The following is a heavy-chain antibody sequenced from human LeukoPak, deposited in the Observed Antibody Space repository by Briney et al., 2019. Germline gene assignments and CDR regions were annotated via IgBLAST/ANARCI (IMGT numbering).Heavy chain of an antibody. CDR1: GGSISSYY. J-gene: IGHJ6*03. CDR2: IYYSGST. Sequence: SETLSLTCTVSGGSISSYYWSWIRQPPGKGLNWIGYIYYSGSTNYNPSLKRRFTISVDTSKNQFSLKLSSVTAADTAVYYCARATFSLGYCSSTSCPYYYYYYMDVWGKGTTVTVSS. CDR3: ARATFSLGYCSSTSCPYYYYYYMDV. D-gene: IGHD2-2*01. V-gene: IGHV4-59*01.